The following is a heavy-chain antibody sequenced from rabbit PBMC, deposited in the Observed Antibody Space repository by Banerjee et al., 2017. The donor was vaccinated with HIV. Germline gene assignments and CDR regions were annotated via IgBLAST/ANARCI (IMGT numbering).Heavy chain of an antibody. CDR3: ARDLAGVIGWNFNF. D-gene: IGHD4-1*01. J-gene: IGHJ4*01. CDR2: IVAGGSGTT. Sequence: QEQLVESGGGLVQPEGSLTLTCTASGFSFSNNAMCWVRQAPGKGLEWIACIVAGGSGTTYYATWAKGRFTISESSSTTVTLQMTSLTAADTATYFCARDLAGVIGWNFNFWGPGTLVTVS. V-gene: IGHV1S45*01. CDR1: GFSFSNNA.